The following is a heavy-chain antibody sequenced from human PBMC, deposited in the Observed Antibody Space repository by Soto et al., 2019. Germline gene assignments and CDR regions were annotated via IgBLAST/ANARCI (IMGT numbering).Heavy chain of an antibody. CDR3: ARHFPEGWFDP. Sequence: SETLSLTCTVSGGSISSYYWSWIRQPPGKGLEWIGYIYYSGSTNYNPSLKSRVTISVDTSKNQFSLKLGSVTAADTAVYYCARHFPEGWFDPWGQGTLVTVSS. CDR2: IYYSGST. V-gene: IGHV4-59*08. J-gene: IGHJ5*02. CDR1: GGSISSYY.